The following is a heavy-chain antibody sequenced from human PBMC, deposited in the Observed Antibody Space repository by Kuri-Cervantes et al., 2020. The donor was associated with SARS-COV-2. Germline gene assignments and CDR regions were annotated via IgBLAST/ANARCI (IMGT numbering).Heavy chain of an antibody. D-gene: IGHD3-22*01. CDR1: GFTFSGHW. CDR3: AKGAFRIDMMVVEHTKNDY. CDR2: INPDGSYT. V-gene: IGHV3-74*01. J-gene: IGHJ4*02. Sequence: GESLKISCAASGFTFSGHWIHWVRQAPGKGLVWVSRINPDGSYTNNADSVKGRFTLSRDNAKNMLFLQMNSLRAEDTAVYYCAKGAFRIDMMVVEHTKNDYWGQGTLVTVSS.